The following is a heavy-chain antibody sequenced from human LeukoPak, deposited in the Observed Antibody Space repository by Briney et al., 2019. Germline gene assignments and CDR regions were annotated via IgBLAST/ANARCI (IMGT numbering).Heavy chain of an antibody. V-gene: IGHV4-59*12. CDR2: VYYSGST. CDR3: ARPTLSAAAGLFDY. D-gene: IGHD6-13*01. J-gene: IGHJ4*02. Sequence: PSETLSLTCTVAGGSIGSYYCRWSRQPPRKGLGWIGCVYYSGSTNYNPSLKSRVTISVDTSKNQFSLKLSSVTAADTAVYYCARPTLSAAAGLFDYWGQGTLVTVSS. CDR1: GGSIGSYY.